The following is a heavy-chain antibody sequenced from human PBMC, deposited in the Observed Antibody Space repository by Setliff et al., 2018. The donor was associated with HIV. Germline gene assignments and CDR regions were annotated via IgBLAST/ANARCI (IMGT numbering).Heavy chain of an antibody. V-gene: IGHV4-59*01. CDR1: GGSISSYY. CDR2: IYYSGST. D-gene: IGHD6-19*01. Sequence: SETLSLTCTVSGGSISSYYWSWIRQPPGKGLEWIGYIYYSGSTNYNPSLKSRVTISLDTSKSQFSLKLSSVTAADTAVNYCARVEYSSGWYQNWGWFDPWGQGTLVTVSS. J-gene: IGHJ5*02. CDR3: ARVEYSSGWYQNWGWFDP.